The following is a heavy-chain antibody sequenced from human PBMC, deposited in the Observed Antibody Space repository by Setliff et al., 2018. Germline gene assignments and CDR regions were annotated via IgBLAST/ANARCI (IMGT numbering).Heavy chain of an antibody. CDR2: TIPSFGST. V-gene: IGHV1-69*13. D-gene: IGHD5-18*01. CDR1: GGTFGSYG. Sequence: SVKVSCKASGGTFGSYGISWVRQAPGQGLEWMGGTIPSFGSTNYAQKFQDRVTIIADESTSTAYMELSSLRTEDTAVYYCAREGVDTRSSTDYRYYMDVWGKGTTVTSP. CDR3: AREGVDTRSSTDYRYYMDV. J-gene: IGHJ6*03.